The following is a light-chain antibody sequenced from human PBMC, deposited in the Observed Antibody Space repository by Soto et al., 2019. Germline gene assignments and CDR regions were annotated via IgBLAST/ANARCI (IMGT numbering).Light chain of an antibody. CDR1: QSISNW. J-gene: IGKJ2*01. CDR3: QQYDTYSYT. Sequence: DIQMTQSPSTLSASVGDRVTITCRASQSISNWLAWYQQKPGKAPKLLIYKASTLESGVPSRFGGSGSGTEFTLTISSLQPDDFATYYCQQYDTYSYTFGQGTKVDIK. CDR2: KAS. V-gene: IGKV1-5*03.